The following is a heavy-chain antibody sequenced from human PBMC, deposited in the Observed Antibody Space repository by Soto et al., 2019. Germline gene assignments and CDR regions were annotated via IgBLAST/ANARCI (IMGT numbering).Heavy chain of an antibody. V-gene: IGHV4-31*03. CDR1: GGSISSGSYY. Sequence: SETLSLTCTVFGGSISSGSYYWSWIRQHPGKGLEWIGYIYYSGSTYYNPSLKSRVTISLDTSKNQFSLELSSVTAADTAMYYCRSSTSCYDDSCVDVWGQGSMVTVSS. CDR2: IYYSGST. J-gene: IGHJ6*02. D-gene: IGHD2-2*01. CDR3: RSSTSCYDDSCVDV.